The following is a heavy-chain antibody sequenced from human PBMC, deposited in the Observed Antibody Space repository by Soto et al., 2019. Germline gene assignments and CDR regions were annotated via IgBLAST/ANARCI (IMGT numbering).Heavy chain of an antibody. D-gene: IGHD5-18*01. J-gene: IGHJ6*02. V-gene: IGHV5-10-1*01. Sequence: GESLKISCKGSGYSFTSYWISWVRQMPGKGLEWMGRIDPSDSYTNYSPSFQGHVTISADKSISTAYLQWSSLKASDTAMYYCASPTDTAYYYYGMDVWRQGTTVTVSS. CDR3: ASPTDTAYYYYGMDV. CDR2: IDPSDSYT. CDR1: GYSFTSYW.